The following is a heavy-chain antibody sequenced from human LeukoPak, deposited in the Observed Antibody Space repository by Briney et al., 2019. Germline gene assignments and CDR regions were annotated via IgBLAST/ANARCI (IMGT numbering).Heavy chain of an antibody. D-gene: IGHD4-17*01. J-gene: IGHJ4*02. V-gene: IGHV3-23*01. CDR1: GFTFSSYA. Sequence: GGSLRLSCAASGFTFSSYAMSWVRQAPGKGLEWVSAISGSGGTKYYADSVKGRYTISRDNSKNTLYLQMSSLRAEDTAVYYCAKQDDYGDYFFDCWGQGTLVTVSS. CDR3: AKQDDYGDYFFDC. CDR2: ISGSGGTK.